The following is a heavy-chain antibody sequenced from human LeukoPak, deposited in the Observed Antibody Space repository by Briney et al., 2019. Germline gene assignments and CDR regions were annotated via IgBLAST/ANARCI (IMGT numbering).Heavy chain of an antibody. CDR1: GGSFSGYY. Sequence: SETLSLTCAVYGGSFSGYYWSWIRQPPGKGLEWIGEINHSGSTNYNPSLKSRVTISVDTSKNQFSLKLSSATAADTAVYYCARGPDYGDTDYWGQGTLVTVSS. CDR3: ARGPDYGDTDY. D-gene: IGHD4-17*01. CDR2: INHSGST. J-gene: IGHJ4*02. V-gene: IGHV4-34*01.